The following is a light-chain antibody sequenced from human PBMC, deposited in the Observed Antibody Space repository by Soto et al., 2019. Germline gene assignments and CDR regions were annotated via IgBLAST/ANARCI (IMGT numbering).Light chain of an antibody. CDR3: AVWDDSLNGVV. CDR2: YDD. V-gene: IGLV1-36*01. J-gene: IGLJ2*01. Sequence: QSVLTQPPSVSEAPRKRVTISCSGSSSNVGNNAVNWYQQLPGKAPKLLIYYDDLLPSGVSDRFSGSKSGTSASLAISGLQSEDEADYYCAVWDDSLNGVVFGGGTKVTVL. CDR1: SSNVGNNA.